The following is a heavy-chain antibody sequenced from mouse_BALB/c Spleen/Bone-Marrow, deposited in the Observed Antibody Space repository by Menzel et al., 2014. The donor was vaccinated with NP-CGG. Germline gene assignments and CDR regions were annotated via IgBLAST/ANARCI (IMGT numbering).Heavy chain of an antibody. Sequence: EVHLVESGGGLVQPGGSLKLSCATSGFTFSDYCMYWVRQTPEKRLEWVAYISNGGGSTYYPDTVKGRFTISRDNAKNTLYLQMSRLKSEDTAMYYCARHNYDETWFAYWGQGTLVTVSA. J-gene: IGHJ3*01. D-gene: IGHD2-4*01. CDR1: GFTFSDYC. CDR2: ISNGGGST. CDR3: ARHNYDETWFAY. V-gene: IGHV5-12*02.